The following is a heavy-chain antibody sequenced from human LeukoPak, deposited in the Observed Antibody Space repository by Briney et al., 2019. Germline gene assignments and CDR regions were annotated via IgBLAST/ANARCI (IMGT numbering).Heavy chain of an antibody. CDR3: ARSGFTFGGAIVNIDY. CDR1: GGTFSSYA. V-gene: IGHV1-69*13. CDR2: IIPIFGTA. D-gene: IGHD3-16*02. J-gene: IGHJ4*02. Sequence: GASVKVSCKASGGTFSSYAISWVRQAPGQGLEWMGGIIPIFGTANYAQKFQGRVTITADESTSTAYMELSSLRSEDTAVYYCARSGFTFGGAIVNIDYWGQGTLVTVSS.